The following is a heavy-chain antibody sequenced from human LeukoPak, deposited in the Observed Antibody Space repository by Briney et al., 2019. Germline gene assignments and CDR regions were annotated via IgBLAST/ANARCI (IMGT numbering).Heavy chain of an antibody. V-gene: IGHV3-49*03. Sequence: PGGSLRLSCTASGFTFGDYAMSWFRQAPGRGLEWVGLVRSKAYGGTTEYAVSVNSKCTISIYDSKCMAYLQMNSLNIEDTAVYYCTLAFYCYDSSDYYFDYWGQGTLVTVSS. CDR1: GFTFGDYA. J-gene: IGHJ4*02. CDR2: VRSKAYGGTT. CDR3: TLAFYCYDSSDYYFDY. D-gene: IGHD3-22*01.